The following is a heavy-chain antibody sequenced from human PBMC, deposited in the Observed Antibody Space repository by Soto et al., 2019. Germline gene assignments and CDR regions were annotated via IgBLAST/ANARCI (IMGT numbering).Heavy chain of an antibody. CDR1: GASITTSY. D-gene: IGHD6-13*01. V-gene: IGHV4-59*01. CDR2: VHHTGST. CDR3: ARDALGVLAAAHKALDI. J-gene: IGHJ3*02. Sequence: PSETLSLTCTVSGASITTSYLSWIRQPPGKGLEWIGYVHHTGSTNYNPSLRSRVTISIDTSKSQFSLRLRSVTAADTAVYYCARDALGVLAAAHKALDISGPGAMVTGS.